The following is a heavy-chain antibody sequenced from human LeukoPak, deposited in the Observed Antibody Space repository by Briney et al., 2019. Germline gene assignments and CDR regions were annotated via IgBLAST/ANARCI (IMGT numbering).Heavy chain of an antibody. V-gene: IGHV1-69*13. CDR3: ASKGHPSQGPAKYYYYGMDV. CDR1: GGTFSSYA. Sequence: SVKVSCKASGGTFSSYAISWVRQAPGQGLEWMGGIIPIFGTANYAQKFQGRVTITADESTSTAYMELSSLRSEDTAVYYCASKGHPSQGPAKYYYYGMDVWGQGTTVTVSS. J-gene: IGHJ6*02. CDR2: IIPIFGTA.